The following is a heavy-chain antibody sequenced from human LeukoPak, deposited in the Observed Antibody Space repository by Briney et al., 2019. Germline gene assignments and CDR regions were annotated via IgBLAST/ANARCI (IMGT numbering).Heavy chain of an antibody. CDR3: ARDPDIVVVPAGSFDY. CDR2: ISYDGSNK. D-gene: IGHD2-2*01. Sequence: GGSLRLSCAASGFTFSSYAMHWVRQAPGKGLEWVAVISYDGSNKYYADSVKGRFTISRDNSKNTLYLQMNSLRAEDTAVYYCARDPDIVVVPAGSFDYWGQGTLVTVSS. V-gene: IGHV3-30-3*01. J-gene: IGHJ4*02. CDR1: GFTFSSYA.